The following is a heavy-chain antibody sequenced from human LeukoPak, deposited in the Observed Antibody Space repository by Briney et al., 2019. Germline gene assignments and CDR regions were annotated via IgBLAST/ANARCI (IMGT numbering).Heavy chain of an antibody. Sequence: ASVKVSCKASGYSFAFFYTHWARQAPGQGLEWMGWINPNSGGTNYAQKFQGRVTMTRDTSISTAYMELSRLRSDDTAVYYCARISDYAYYYYGMDVWGQGTTVTVSS. J-gene: IGHJ6*02. CDR3: ARISDYAYYYYGMDV. CDR1: GYSFAFFY. V-gene: IGHV1-2*02. D-gene: IGHD5-12*01. CDR2: INPNSGGT.